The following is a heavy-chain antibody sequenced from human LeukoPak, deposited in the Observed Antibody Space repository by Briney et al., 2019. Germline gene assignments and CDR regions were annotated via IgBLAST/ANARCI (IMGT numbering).Heavy chain of an antibody. CDR3: ARGPLCSGGSCYKAIDY. J-gene: IGHJ4*02. V-gene: IGHV4-34*01. CDR1: GGSFSGYY. D-gene: IGHD2-15*01. Sequence: SETLSLTCAVYGGSFSGYYWSWIRQPPGKGLEWIGEINHSGSTNYNPSLKSRVTISVDTSKNRFSLKLSSVTAADTAVYYCARGPLCSGGSCYKAIDYWGQGTLVTVSS. CDR2: INHSGST.